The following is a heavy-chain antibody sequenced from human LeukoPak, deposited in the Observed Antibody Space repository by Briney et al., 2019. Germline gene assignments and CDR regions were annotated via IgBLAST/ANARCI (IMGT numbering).Heavy chain of an antibody. CDR2: IRSKAYGGTT. J-gene: IGHJ1*01. Sequence: PGRSLRLSCTASGFTFGDYAMSWFRQAPGKGLEWVGFIRSKAYGGTTEYAASVKGRFTISRDDSKSIAYLQMNSLKTEDTAVYYCTSPKGVGATYEYFQHWGQGTLVTVSS. CDR3: TSPKGVGATYEYFQH. D-gene: IGHD1-26*01. V-gene: IGHV3-49*03. CDR1: GFTFGDYA.